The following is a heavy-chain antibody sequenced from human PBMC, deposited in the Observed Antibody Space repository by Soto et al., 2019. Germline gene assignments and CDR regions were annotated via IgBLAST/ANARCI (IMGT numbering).Heavy chain of an antibody. D-gene: IGHD3-16*01. CDR1: GFTFSRVS. V-gene: IGHV3-21*02. J-gene: IGHJ5*02. CDR3: VREGGDNWFAP. CDR2: ISSGSSDT. Sequence: EVQLVESGGGLVKPGESLRLSCEASGFTFSRVSMNWVRQVPGKGLEWVASISSGSSDTWYADSVKGRFIISRANAQNSLFLQMTNLRPEDTAVSYCVREGGDNWFAPWGQGTLVTVSS.